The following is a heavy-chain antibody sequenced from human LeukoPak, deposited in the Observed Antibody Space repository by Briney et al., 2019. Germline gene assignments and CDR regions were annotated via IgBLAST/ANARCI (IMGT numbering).Heavy chain of an antibody. CDR1: GGSISSSSYY. CDR2: IYYSGST. V-gene: IGHV4-39*07. D-gene: IGHD3-16*01. J-gene: IGHJ4*02. Sequence: SETLSLTCTVSGGSISSSSYYWGWIRQPPGKGLEWIGSIYYSGSTYYNPSLKSRVTISVDTSKNQFSLKLSSVTAADTAVYYCARGGGIGPFYFDYWGQGTLVTVSS. CDR3: ARGGGIGPFYFDY.